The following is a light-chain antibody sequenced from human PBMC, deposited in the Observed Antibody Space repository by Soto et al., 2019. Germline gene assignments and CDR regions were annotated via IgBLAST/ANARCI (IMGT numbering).Light chain of an antibody. Sequence: QSALTQPPSASGSPGQSVTISCTGTSSDVGGYNSVSWYQQHPGKAPKVIIYEVTKRPXGVPDRFSGSKSGNTASLTVSGXXXXXXXXYYCSSYAGSNNVLFGGGTKLTVL. CDR2: EVT. J-gene: IGLJ3*02. CDR1: SSDVGGYNS. V-gene: IGLV2-8*01. CDR3: SSYAGSNNVL.